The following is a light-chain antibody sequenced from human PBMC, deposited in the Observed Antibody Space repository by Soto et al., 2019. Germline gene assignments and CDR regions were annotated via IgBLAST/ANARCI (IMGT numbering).Light chain of an antibody. CDR3: QQRSNWLT. CDR2: DAS. V-gene: IGKV3-11*01. J-gene: IGKJ5*01. Sequence: EIVLTQSPATLSLSPGERATLSCRASQSVSSYLLWYQQKPGQAPRLLIYDASNRATGIPARFSGSGSGTDFTLTISSLEPEDFAVYYCQQRSNWLTFGQGTRLEI. CDR1: QSVSSY.